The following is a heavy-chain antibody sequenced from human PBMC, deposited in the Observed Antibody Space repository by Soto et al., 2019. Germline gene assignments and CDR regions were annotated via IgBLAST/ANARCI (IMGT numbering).Heavy chain of an antibody. V-gene: IGHV1-2*02. CDR1: GYTFTGYY. D-gene: IGHD3-3*01. CDR2: INPNSGGT. Sequence: ASVKVSCKASGYTFTGYYMHWVRQAPGQGLEWMGWINPNSGGTNYAQKFQGRVTMTRDTSISTAYMELSRLRSDDTAVYYCARDRYDFWSGYSGAFDIWGQGTMVTVSS. J-gene: IGHJ3*02. CDR3: ARDRYDFWSGYSGAFDI.